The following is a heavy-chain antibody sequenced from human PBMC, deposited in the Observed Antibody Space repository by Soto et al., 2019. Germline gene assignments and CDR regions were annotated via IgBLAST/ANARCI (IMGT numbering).Heavy chain of an antibody. CDR1: GGTFSSYT. D-gene: IGHD2-15*01. CDR3: ASYCSGGSCYLEDYFDY. V-gene: IGHV1-69*02. J-gene: IGHJ4*02. CDR2: IIPILGIA. Sequence: QVQLVQSGAEVKKPGSSVKVSCKASGGTFSSYTISWVRQAPGQGIEWMVRIIPILGIANYAQKFQGRVTITADKSTSTAYMELSSLRSEDTAVYYCASYCSGGSCYLEDYFDYWGQGTLVTVSS.